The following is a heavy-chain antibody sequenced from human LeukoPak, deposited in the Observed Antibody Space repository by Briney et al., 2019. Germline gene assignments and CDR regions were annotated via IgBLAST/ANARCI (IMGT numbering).Heavy chain of an antibody. V-gene: IGHV2-5*01. CDR1: GFSLSTSGVG. D-gene: IGHD6-13*01. CDR3: AHRRWSGSWYPGQFDP. J-gene: IGHJ5*02. CDR2: IYWNDDK. Sequence: SGPTLVKPTQTLTLTCTFSGFSLSTSGVGVGWIRQPPGKALEWLALIYWNDDKRYSPSLKSRLTITKDTSKDQVVLTMTNMDPVDTATYYCAHRRWSGSWYPGQFDPWGQGTLVTVSS.